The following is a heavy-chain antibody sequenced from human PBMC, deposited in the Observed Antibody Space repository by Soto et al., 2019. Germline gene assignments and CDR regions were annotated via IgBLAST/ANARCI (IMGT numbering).Heavy chain of an antibody. CDR1: GFTFSSYA. D-gene: IGHD3-22*01. CDR2: ISGSGGST. CDR3: AKAILYDSSGYYYGYYYYGMDI. Sequence: PGGSLRLSCAASGFTFSSYAMSWVRQAPGKGLEWVSAISGSGGSTYYADSVKGRFTISRDNSKNTLYLQMNSLRAEDTAVYYCAKAILYDSSGYYYGYYYYGMDIWGQGTTVNVSS. J-gene: IGHJ6*02. V-gene: IGHV3-23*01.